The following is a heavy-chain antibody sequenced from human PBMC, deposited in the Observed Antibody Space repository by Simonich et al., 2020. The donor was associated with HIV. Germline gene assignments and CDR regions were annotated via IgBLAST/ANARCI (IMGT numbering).Heavy chain of an antibody. Sequence: QVQLQQWGAGLLKPSETLSLTCAVYGRSLSGSYWSWIRQPPGKGPGWIGEISHSGSPNYNPPLKSRVTLSVDTSKNQFSLKLSSVTAADTAVYYCARGGYCSGGSCYPLFSRYGMDVWGQGTTVTVSS. D-gene: IGHD2-15*01. CDR2: ISHSGSP. CDR1: GRSLSGSY. CDR3: ARGGYCSGGSCYPLFSRYGMDV. J-gene: IGHJ6*02. V-gene: IGHV4-34*01.